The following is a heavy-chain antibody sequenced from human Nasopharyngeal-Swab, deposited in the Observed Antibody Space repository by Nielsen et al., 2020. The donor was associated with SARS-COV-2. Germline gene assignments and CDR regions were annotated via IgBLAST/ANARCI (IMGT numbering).Heavy chain of an antibody. Sequence: SETLSLTCTVSGGSISSGGYYWSWIRQHPGKGLEWIGYIYYSGSTYYNPSLKSRVTISVDTSKNQFSLKLSSVTAADTAVYYCARGIYSSGYKYYYYYMDVWGKGTTVTVSS. D-gene: IGHD6-19*01. CDR1: GGSISSGGYY. J-gene: IGHJ6*03. V-gene: IGHV4-31*03. CDR2: IYYSGST. CDR3: ARGIYSSGYKYYYYYMDV.